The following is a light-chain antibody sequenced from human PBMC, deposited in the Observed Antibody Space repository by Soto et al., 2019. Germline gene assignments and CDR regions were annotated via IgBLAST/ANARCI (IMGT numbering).Light chain of an antibody. CDR3: SSYTNIKTRACV. Sequence: QSALTQPASVSGSPGQSITISCTGTSGDIGSYNRVSWYQQHPGKAPKLIIYEVTDRPSGVSNRFSGSKSGNTASLTISGRQAEDEAEYYCSSYTNIKTRACVFGTGTKLTVL. J-gene: IGLJ1*01. V-gene: IGLV2-14*01. CDR2: EVT. CDR1: SGDIGSYNR.